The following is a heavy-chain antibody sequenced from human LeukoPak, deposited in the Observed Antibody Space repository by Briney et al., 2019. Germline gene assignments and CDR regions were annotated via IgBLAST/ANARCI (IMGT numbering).Heavy chain of an antibody. CDR3: ASIEYSSSWYWSYGMDV. CDR2: IIPILGIA. CDR1: GGTFSSYA. J-gene: IGHJ6*02. V-gene: IGHV1-69*04. Sequence: SVKVSCKASGGTFSSYAISWVRQAPGQGLEWMGRIIPILGIANYAQKFQGRATITADKSTSTAYMELSSLRSEDTAVYYCASIEYSSSWYWSYGMDVWGQGTTVTVSS. D-gene: IGHD6-13*01.